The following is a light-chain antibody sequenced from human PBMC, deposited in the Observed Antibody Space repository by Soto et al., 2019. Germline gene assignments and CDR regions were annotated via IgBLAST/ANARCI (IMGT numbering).Light chain of an antibody. J-gene: IGKJ5*01. CDR3: QQLSNNPYT. CDR1: QGMGSY. V-gene: IGKV1-9*01. CDR2: GAS. Sequence: DVQLTQSQSFLAAYVGHKVTITSRASQGMGSYLAWYQQKPGKAPKILSYGASTLQSGVPSRFRGSGSGTEFTLTISSLQPEDSETYHCQQLSNNPYTFGQGTRLEI.